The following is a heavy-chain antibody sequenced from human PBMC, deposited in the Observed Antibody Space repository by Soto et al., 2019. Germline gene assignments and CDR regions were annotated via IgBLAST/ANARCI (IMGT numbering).Heavy chain of an antibody. CDR2: INPNSGIT. Sequence: QVQVVQSGAEVKKPGASVKISCKASGYRFTSYYMHWVRQAPGQGLEWMGIINPNSGITNYAQNFQGRVTMTRDTSTSTVYMELSSLKSEDTAVYYCARSRGAAAGIKWFDPWGQGTLVTVSS. J-gene: IGHJ5*02. CDR3: ARSRGAAAGIKWFDP. CDR1: GYRFTSYY. V-gene: IGHV1-46*03. D-gene: IGHD6-13*01.